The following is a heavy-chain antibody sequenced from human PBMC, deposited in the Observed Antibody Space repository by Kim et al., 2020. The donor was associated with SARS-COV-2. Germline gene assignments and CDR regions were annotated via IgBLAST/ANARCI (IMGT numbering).Heavy chain of an antibody. D-gene: IGHD6-13*01. CDR3: VKGNEVAAGTSFDP. CDR1: GFTFSRYA. Sequence: GGSLRLSCAASGFTFSRYAMTWVRQAPGKGLEWVSTIASRGIDTYYTDSVKGRFTISRDNSQSILYLQMDSLRAADTALYYCVKGNEVAAGTSFDPWGQGTLVTVSS. CDR2: IASRGIDT. V-gene: IGHV3-23*01. J-gene: IGHJ5*02.